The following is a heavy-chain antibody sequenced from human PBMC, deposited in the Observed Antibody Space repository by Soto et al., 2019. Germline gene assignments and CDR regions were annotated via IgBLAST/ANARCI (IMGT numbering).Heavy chain of an antibody. J-gene: IGHJ4*02. Sequence: QVQLVQSGAEVKKPESSVKVSCKTSGGTFVRHVISWVRQAPGQGPEWMGKINPLSGIPNYAQKFQDRVTFTADTDSSTAYMELSSLRSDDTAVYYCAATACAATWCSPSHTLDHWGQGNLVTVSS. D-gene: IGHD5-18*01. CDR3: AATACAATWCSPSHTLDH. CDR1: GGTFVRHV. CDR2: INPLSGIP. V-gene: IGHV1-69*09.